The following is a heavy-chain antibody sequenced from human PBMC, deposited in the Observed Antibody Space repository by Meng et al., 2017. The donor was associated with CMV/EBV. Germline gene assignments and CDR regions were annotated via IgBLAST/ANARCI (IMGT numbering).Heavy chain of an antibody. CDR1: GGTFSSDA. D-gene: IGHD2-21*01. CDR3: ARTRECGADCYYRFDP. J-gene: IGHJ5*02. V-gene: IGHV1-69*10. Sequence: SVKVSCKASGGTFSSDAISWVRQAPGQGLEWMGGITPILGIANYAQRFQGRVTITADKSTSTAYMELSSLRSEDTAVYYCARTRECGADCYYRFDPRGQGTLVTVSS. CDR2: ITPILGIA.